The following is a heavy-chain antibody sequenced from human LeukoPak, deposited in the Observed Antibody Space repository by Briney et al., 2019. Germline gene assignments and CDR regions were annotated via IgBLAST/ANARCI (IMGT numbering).Heavy chain of an antibody. J-gene: IGHJ4*02. D-gene: IGHD3-3*02. V-gene: IGHV3-30*03. CDR3: ARVNTIFGVDIVSLGAEFEF. CDR1: GFTFSTYA. CDR2: ISYDGTKK. Sequence: PGGSLRLSCGASGFTFSTYAMHWVRQAPGKGLECVSVISYDGTKKDYAGSVKGRFTISRDNSNDTLYLQMNSLRPEDTALYYCARVNTIFGVDIVSLGAEFEFWGQGTLVTVSS.